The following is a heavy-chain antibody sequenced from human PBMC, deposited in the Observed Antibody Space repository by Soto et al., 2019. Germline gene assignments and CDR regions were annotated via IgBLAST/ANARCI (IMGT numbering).Heavy chain of an antibody. V-gene: IGHV1-69*01. CDR2: IIPIFGTA. J-gene: IGHJ5*02. D-gene: IGHD6-19*01. CDR3: ARGTGSSGWYKRDWFDP. CDR1: GGTFSSYA. Sequence: QVQLVQSGAEVKKPGSSVKVSCKASGGTFSSYAISWVRQAPGQGLEWMGGIIPIFGTANYAQKFQGRVTITADESTSTAYMEVSSLRSEDTAVYYCARGTGSSGWYKRDWFDPWGQGTLVTVSS.